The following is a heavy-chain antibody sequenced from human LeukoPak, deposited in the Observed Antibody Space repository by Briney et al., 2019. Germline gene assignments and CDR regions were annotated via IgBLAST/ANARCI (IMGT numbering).Heavy chain of an antibody. Sequence: SETLSLTCTVSGGSISSYYWSWIRRPPGKGLEWIGYIYYSGSTNYNPSLKSRVTISVDTSKNQFSLKLSSVTAADTAVYYCARDGYSYGYYYYYYMDVWGKGTTVTVSS. V-gene: IGHV4-59*01. CDR3: ARDGYSYGYYYYYYMDV. J-gene: IGHJ6*03. CDR2: IYYSGST. D-gene: IGHD5-18*01. CDR1: GGSISSYY.